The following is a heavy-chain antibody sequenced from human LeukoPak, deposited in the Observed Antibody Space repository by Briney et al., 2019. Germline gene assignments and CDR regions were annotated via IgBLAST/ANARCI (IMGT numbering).Heavy chain of an antibody. D-gene: IGHD3-10*01. CDR1: GFTFSSYA. CDR3: ARDQIGAVRGVNNI. CDR2: ISGSGGST. Sequence: GGSLRLSCAASGFTFSSYAMSWVRQAPGKGLEWVSAISGSGGSTYYADSVRGRFTISRDNSKNTLYLQMNTLRVDDTAVYYCARDQIGAVRGVNNIWGQGTMVTVSS. J-gene: IGHJ3*02. V-gene: IGHV3-23*01.